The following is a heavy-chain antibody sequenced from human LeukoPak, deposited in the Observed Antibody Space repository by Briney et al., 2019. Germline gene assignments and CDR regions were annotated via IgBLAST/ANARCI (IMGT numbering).Heavy chain of an antibody. CDR3: AHIGGSGWRNWFDP. CDR1: GGSISSSNW. Sequence: PSETLSLTCAVSGGSISSSNWWSWVRQPPGKGLEWIGQIYHSGSTNYNPSLKSRVTISVDKSKNQFSLKLSTVTAADTAVYYCAHIGGSGWRNWFDPWGQGTLVTVSS. V-gene: IGHV4-4*02. CDR2: IYHSGST. D-gene: IGHD6-19*01. J-gene: IGHJ5*02.